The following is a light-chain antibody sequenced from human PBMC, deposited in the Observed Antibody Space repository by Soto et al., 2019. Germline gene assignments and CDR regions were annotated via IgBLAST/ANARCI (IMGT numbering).Light chain of an antibody. CDR2: AAS. CDR3: QQYNSHSPWT. Sequence: DIQMTQSPSAMSASVGDRVTITCRASQDINNYLVWFQQKPGTVPKRLIYAASSLQSGVPSRFSGSRSGTEFTLTISSLQPEDFATYYCQQYNSHSPWTFGQGTKVDIK. CDR1: QDINNY. V-gene: IGKV1-17*03. J-gene: IGKJ1*01.